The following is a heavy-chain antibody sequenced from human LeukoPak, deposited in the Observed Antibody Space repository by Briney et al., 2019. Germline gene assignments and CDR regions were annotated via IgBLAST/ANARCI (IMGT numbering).Heavy chain of an antibody. CDR2: ISYDGSNK. Sequence: GRSLRLSCAASGFTFSSYGMHWVRQAPGKGLEWVAVISYDGSNKYYADSVKGRFTISRDNSKNTLYLQMNSLRADDTAVYYCAKRGIAPAASFDYWGQGTLVTVSS. V-gene: IGHV3-30*18. J-gene: IGHJ4*02. CDR3: AKRGIAPAASFDY. D-gene: IGHD2-2*01. CDR1: GFTFSSYG.